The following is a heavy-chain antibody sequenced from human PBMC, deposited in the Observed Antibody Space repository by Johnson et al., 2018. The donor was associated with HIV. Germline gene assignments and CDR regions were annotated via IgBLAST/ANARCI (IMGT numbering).Heavy chain of an antibody. CDR1: GITVSSNY. CDR3: ARDGRDLVTRGSFDT. J-gene: IGHJ3*02. V-gene: IGHV3-66*02. Sequence: VQLVESGGGLAQPGGSLRLSCAASGITVSSNYMSWVRQAPGKGLEWVSVIFTVGDVYYADSVKGRFTISRDNSKNFLYLQMNSLRPEDTAVYYCARDGRDLVTRGSFDTWGPGALVTVSS. CDR2: IFTVGDV. D-gene: IGHD5-18*01.